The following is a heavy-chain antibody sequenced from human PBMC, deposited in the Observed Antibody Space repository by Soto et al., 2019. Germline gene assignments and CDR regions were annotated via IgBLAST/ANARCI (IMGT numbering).Heavy chain of an antibody. CDR3: AADATAWQQMVPSDY. V-gene: IGHV1-58*02. CDR1: GYTFTGYY. Sequence: SVKVSCKASGYTFTGYYMHWVRQARGQRLEWIGWIAVGSGYTNYAQRFQDRVTLTRDMSTATTYMELSRLTSEDTAIYYCAADATAWQQMVPSDYWGQGTLVTVSS. D-gene: IGHD2-8*01. J-gene: IGHJ4*02. CDR2: IAVGSGYT.